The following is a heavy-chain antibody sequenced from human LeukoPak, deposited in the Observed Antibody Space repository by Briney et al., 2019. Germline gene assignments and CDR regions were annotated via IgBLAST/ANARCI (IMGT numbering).Heavy chain of an antibody. Sequence: GGSLRPSCAASGFTFSSHAMSWVRQAPGKGLEWVSGISGSGGTTYYADSVKGRFTISRDNSKNTLYLQMNSLRADDSAVYYCAQDRKVHDYWGQGTLVTVSS. J-gene: IGHJ4*02. CDR1: GFTFSSHA. CDR3: AQDRKVHDY. CDR2: ISGSGGTT. D-gene: IGHD1-1*01. V-gene: IGHV3-23*01.